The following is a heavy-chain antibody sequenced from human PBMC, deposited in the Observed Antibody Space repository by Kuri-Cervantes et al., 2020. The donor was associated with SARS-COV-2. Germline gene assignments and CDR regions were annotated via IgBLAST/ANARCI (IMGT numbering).Heavy chain of an antibody. J-gene: IGHJ4*02. Sequence: GESLKISCTVSGYSISSGYYWGWVRQAPGKGLEWVGRIKSKTDGGTTDYAAPVKGRFTISRDDSKNTLYLQMNSLKTEDTAVYYCTTDQRDGEVPAAKHLVTDYWGQGTLVTVSS. CDR2: IKSKTDGGTT. CDR3: TTDQRDGEVPAAKHLVTDY. D-gene: IGHD2-2*01. V-gene: IGHV3-15*01. CDR1: GYSISSGYY.